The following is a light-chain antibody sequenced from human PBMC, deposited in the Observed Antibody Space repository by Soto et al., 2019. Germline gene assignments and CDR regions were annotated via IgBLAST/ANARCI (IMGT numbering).Light chain of an antibody. Sequence: QSALTQPASVSGSPGQSMTISCTGTSSDVGSYNLVSWYQQHPGRAPKLMIYEVTERPSGVSIRFSGSKSGSTASLTISGLQTEDEADYYCCSYARSSTPYVFGTGTKLTVL. CDR2: EVT. V-gene: IGLV2-23*02. CDR3: CSYARSSTPYV. J-gene: IGLJ1*01. CDR1: SSDVGSYNL.